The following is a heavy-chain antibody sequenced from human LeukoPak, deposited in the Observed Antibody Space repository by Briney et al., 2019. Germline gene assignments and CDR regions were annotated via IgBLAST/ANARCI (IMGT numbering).Heavy chain of an antibody. Sequence: PSETLSLTCTVSGGSISSYYWSWIRQPPGKGLEWIGYIYYSGSTNYNPSLKSRVTISVDTSKNQFSLKLSSVTAADTAVYYCASLPYYYGSGSYYKGASWFDPWGQGTLVTVSS. V-gene: IGHV4-59*01. CDR1: GGSISSYY. CDR2: IYYSGST. J-gene: IGHJ5*02. D-gene: IGHD3-10*01. CDR3: ASLPYYYGSGSYYKGASWFDP.